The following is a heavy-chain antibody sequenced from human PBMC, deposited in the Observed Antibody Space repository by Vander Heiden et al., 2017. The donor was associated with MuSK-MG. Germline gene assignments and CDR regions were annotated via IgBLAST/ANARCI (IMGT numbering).Heavy chain of an antibody. CDR1: GFTFDDYA. V-gene: IGHV3-43D*03. J-gene: IGHJ6*02. Sequence: EVKLVESGGVVVQTGVSLRLSCAVSGFTFDDYAMHWVRQAPGKGLECVSLSSWDGGSTYYADSVKGRFTISRDNSKNSLYLQMNSLRAEDTALYYCAKQWLGTYYGMDVWGQGTTVTVSS. D-gene: IGHD6-19*01. CDR2: SSWDGGST. CDR3: AKQWLGTYYGMDV.